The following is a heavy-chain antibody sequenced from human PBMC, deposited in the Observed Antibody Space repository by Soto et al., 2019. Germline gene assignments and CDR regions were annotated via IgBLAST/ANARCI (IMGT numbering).Heavy chain of an antibody. Sequence: QVQLVQSGAEVKKPGASVKVSCTASGYTFTRYGIGWARQAPGQGLEWMGWINTYNGNTNYAQNVQGRVTLTTDTPTSTAYMELRSLRSNATAIYYCAMVEGYVTPSPPDVWGQGTTVIVSS. D-gene: IGHD2-15*01. CDR1: GYTFTRYG. J-gene: IGHJ6*02. V-gene: IGHV1-18*01. CDR3: AMVEGYVTPSPPDV. CDR2: INTYNGNT.